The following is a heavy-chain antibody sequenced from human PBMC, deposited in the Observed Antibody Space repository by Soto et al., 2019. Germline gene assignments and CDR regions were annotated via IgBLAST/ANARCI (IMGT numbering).Heavy chain of an antibody. V-gene: IGHV6-1*01. CDR2: TYYRSKWYN. CDR3: ARDPGIVAGMFWTFDY. CDR1: GDSVSSNSAA. Sequence: SQTLSLTCVISGDSVSSNSAAWNWIRQSPSRGLEWLGRTYYRSKWYNDYAVSAKSRITINPDTSKNQFSLQLNSVTPEDTAVYYCARDPGIVAGMFWTFDYWGQGTLVTVSS. J-gene: IGHJ4*02. D-gene: IGHD5-12*01.